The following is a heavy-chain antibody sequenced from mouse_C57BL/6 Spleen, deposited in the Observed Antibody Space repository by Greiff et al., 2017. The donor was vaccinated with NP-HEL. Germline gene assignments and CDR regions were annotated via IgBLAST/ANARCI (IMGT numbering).Heavy chain of an antibody. J-gene: IGHJ2*01. CDR2: IDPSDSYT. CDR1: GYTFTSYW. Sequence: VQLQQSGAELVKPGASVKLSCKASGYTFTSYWMQWVKQRPGQGLEWIGEIDPSDSYTNYNQKFKGKATLTVDTSSSTAYMQLSSLTSEDSAVYYCARNPPYYGSSYFDYWGQGTTLTVSS. CDR3: ARNPPYYGSSYFDY. V-gene: IGHV1-50*01. D-gene: IGHD1-1*01.